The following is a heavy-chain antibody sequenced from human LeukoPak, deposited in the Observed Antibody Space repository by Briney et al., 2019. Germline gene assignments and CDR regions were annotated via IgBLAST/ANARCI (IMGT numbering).Heavy chain of an antibody. Sequence: PSETLSLTCAVYGGSFSGYYWTWIRQPPGKGLEWIGEINHSGSTNYNPSLKSRVTISVDTSKNQFSLKLSSVTAADTAVYYCARGYTIFGVVRVRRSGWFDPWGQGTLVTVSS. D-gene: IGHD3-3*01. CDR3: ARGYTIFGVVRVRRSGWFDP. CDR2: INHSGST. CDR1: GGSFSGYY. V-gene: IGHV4-34*01. J-gene: IGHJ5*02.